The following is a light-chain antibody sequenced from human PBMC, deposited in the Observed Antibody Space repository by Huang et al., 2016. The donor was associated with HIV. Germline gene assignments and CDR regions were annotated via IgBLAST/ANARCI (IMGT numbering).Light chain of an antibody. CDR1: QSVSSN. Sequence: EIVMTQSPATLSVSPGESATLSCRGSQSVSSNLAWYQQKPGQAPRLLIYGASTRATGIPARFSGSGSGTEFTLTISSLQSEDFAVYYCQQYNNWPPEYTFGQGTKLEIK. V-gene: IGKV3-15*01. CDR2: GAS. CDR3: QQYNNWPPEYT. J-gene: IGKJ2*01.